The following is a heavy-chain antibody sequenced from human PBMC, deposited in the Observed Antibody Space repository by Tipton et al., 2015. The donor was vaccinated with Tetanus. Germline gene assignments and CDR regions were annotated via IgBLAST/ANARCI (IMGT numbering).Heavy chain of an antibody. CDR2: IYYIGTT. J-gene: IGHJ5*02. CDR3: AGVAGGGNWCGP. CDR1: GASISSGANY. D-gene: IGHD6-25*01. Sequence: TLSLTCTVSGASISSGANYWSWIRQHPGKGLDWIGYIYYIGTTSYNPSLKSRVTISVDTSKNQFSLTLSSVTAADTAVYYCAGVAGGGNWCGPWGQGTLVTVSS. V-gene: IGHV4-31*03.